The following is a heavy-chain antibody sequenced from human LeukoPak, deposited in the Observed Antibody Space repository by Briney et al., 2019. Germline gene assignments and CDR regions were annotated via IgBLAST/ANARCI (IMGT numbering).Heavy chain of an antibody. Sequence: SQTLSLTCVISGDSVSSKSAAWNWIRQSPWRGLEWLGRTCYRSKWYTDYAASVKGRITINPDTSKNQFSLQLNSATPEDTAVYYCAKSGYGFGRDWFDPWGQGTLVTVSS. V-gene: IGHV6-1*01. CDR2: TCYRSKWYT. D-gene: IGHD5-18*01. J-gene: IGHJ5*02. CDR3: AKSGYGFGRDWFDP. CDR1: GDSVSSKSAA.